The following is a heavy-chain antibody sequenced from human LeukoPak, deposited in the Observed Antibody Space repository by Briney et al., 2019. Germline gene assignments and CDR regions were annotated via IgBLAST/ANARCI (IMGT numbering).Heavy chain of an antibody. D-gene: IGHD7-27*01. CDR2: INPNRGGT. J-gene: IGHJ4*02. V-gene: IGHV1-2*02. CDR3: SRGPHWDPHFDF. CDR1: GYTFTAYY. Sequence: ASVKVSSTASGYTFTAYYMRWGRQAPGQRLEWMGWINPNRGGTNYAQNFQGRVIITWDTSISTASMELSRLRSDDTAVYYCSRGPHWDPHFDFWGQGTLVTVSS.